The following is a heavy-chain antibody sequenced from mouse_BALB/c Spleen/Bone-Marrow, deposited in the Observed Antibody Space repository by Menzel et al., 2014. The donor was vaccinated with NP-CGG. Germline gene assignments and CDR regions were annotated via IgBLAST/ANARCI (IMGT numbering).Heavy chain of an antibody. CDR3: AREPTVVAGAWFAY. V-gene: IGHV2-6-7*01. CDR2: IWGDGST. Sequence: QVQLQQSGPGLVAPSQSLSITCTVSGFSLTGYGVNWVRQPPGKGLEWLGMIWGDGSTDYNSALKSGLSISKDNSKSQVFLKMNSLQTDDTARYYCAREPTVVAGAWFAYWGQGTLVTVSA. J-gene: IGHJ3*01. CDR1: GFSLTGYG. D-gene: IGHD1-1*01.